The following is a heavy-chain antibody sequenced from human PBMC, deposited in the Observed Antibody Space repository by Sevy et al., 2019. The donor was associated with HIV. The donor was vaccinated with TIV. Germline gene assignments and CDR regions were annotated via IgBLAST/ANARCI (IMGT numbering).Heavy chain of an antibody. V-gene: IGHV3-49*04. CDR1: GFIFGDYG. J-gene: IGHJ4*02. CDR3: TRWSGSQSIFDY. D-gene: IGHD1-26*01. Sequence: CLRLSCTASGFIFGDYGMSCVRQAPGKGLEGIAFFKSKIHGGTTENAASVKGRFTISRDDSKNIVYLQMSNLKTEETAVYDCTRWSGSQSIFDYWGQGTLVTVSS. CDR2: FKSKIHGGTT.